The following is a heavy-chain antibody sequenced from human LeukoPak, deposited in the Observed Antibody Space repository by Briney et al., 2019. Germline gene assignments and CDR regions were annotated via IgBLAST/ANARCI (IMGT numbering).Heavy chain of an antibody. Sequence: PGGSLRLSCAVSGFTFDDYAMHWVRQAPGKGLEWVSGISWNSGTIDYADSVKGRFTMSRDNAKNSLYLQMNSLRGEDTALYYCAKGESGSLQDYFDYWGQGTLVTVSS. CDR2: ISWNSGTI. CDR1: GFTFDDYA. CDR3: AKGESGSLQDYFDY. D-gene: IGHD1-26*01. V-gene: IGHV3-9*01. J-gene: IGHJ4*02.